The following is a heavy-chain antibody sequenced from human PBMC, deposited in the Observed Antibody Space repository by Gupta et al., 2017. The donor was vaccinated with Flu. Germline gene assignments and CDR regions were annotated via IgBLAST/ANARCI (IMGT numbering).Heavy chain of an antibody. CDR3: ARGVGAVGDF. CDR1: GYTFTRFD. D-gene: IGHD6-19*01. J-gene: IGHJ4*02. CDR2: MTPDNGIT. V-gene: IGHV1-8*01. Sequence: QVQLVQSGAEVKKPGASVKVSCKASGYTFTRFDINWVRRATGKGLEWLGWMTPDNGITKYAQNFQGRFTMTRNASIGTAYMELSSLRSEDTAVYYCARGVGAVGDFWGQRTLSPSPQ.